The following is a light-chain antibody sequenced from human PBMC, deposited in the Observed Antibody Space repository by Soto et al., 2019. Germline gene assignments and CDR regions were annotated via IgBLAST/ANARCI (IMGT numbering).Light chain of an antibody. CDR1: QSISSY. Sequence: EIVLTQSPATLSLSPGERATLSCRARQSISSYLAWYQQKPGQAPRLLIYDASNRATGIPARFSGSGSGTDFTLTISSLEPEDCAVYYCQQRSNWPPITFGQGTRLEIE. CDR3: QQRSNWPPIT. J-gene: IGKJ5*01. V-gene: IGKV3-11*01. CDR2: DAS.